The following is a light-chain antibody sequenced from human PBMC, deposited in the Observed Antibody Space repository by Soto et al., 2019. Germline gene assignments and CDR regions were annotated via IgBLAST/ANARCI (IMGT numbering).Light chain of an antibody. CDR2: DAS. J-gene: IGKJ1*01. V-gene: IGKV3-11*01. Sequence: EIVLTQSPATLSLSPGERATLSCRASQSVNSYLAWYQQKPGQAPRLLIYDASNRATGIAARFSGSGSGTDFTLTISSLEPEDFAVYYCQQYAGSPRTFGQGTKVEIK. CDR3: QQYAGSPRT. CDR1: QSVNSY.